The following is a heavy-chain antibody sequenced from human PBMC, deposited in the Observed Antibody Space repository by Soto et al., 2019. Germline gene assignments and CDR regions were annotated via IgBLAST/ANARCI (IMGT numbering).Heavy chain of an antibody. J-gene: IGHJ6*02. CDR1: GYTFTGYY. Sequence: GASGKVSCKASGYTFTGYYMHWVRQAPGQGLEWMGWINPNSGATNYAQKFQGRVTMTGDTSIRTAYMELSRLRSDDTAVYYCAAIRLDIVVVTAPGYGMDVWGQGTTVTVSS. CDR3: AAIRLDIVVVTAPGYGMDV. CDR2: INPNSGAT. D-gene: IGHD2-21*02. V-gene: IGHV1-2*02.